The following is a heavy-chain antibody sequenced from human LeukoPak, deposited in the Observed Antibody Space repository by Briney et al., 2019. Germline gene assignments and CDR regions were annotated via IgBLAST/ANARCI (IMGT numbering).Heavy chain of an antibody. D-gene: IGHD3-3*01. CDR2: INHSGST. CDR1: GGSFSGYY. J-gene: IGHJ5*02. CDR3: ARGPWSFGVVINPRRWFDP. V-gene: IGHV4-34*01. Sequence: PSETLSLTCAVYGGSFSGYYWSWIRQPPGKGLEWIGEINHSGSTNYNPSLKSRVTISVDTSKNQFSLKLSSVTAADTAVYYCARGPWSFGVVINPRRWFDPWVQGTLVTVSS.